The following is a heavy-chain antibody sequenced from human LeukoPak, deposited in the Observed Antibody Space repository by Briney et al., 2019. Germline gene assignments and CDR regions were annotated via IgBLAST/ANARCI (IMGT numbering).Heavy chain of an antibody. CDR3: AKKWGGASVGPNYSFDY. V-gene: IGHV3-23*01. J-gene: IGHJ4*02. Sequence: GGSLRLSCAASGFTFGSYAMSWVRQAPGKGLEWVSVLSGSGGNTYYADSVKGRFTVSRDNSKNTLYLHMNSLRAEDTAVYYCAKKWGGASVGPNYSFDYWGQGTLVTVSS. CDR2: LSGSGGNT. D-gene: IGHD1-26*01. CDR1: GFTFGSYA.